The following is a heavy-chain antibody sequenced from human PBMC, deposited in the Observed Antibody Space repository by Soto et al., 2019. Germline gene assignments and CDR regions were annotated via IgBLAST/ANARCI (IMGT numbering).Heavy chain of an antibody. Sequence: EVQLVESGGGLVQPGRSLRLSCAASGFTFPDYTMHLVRQAPGKGLEWVSGISWNSGSIDYADSVKGRFIISRDDAKNCLYLQMNSLRAEDTAFYYCAKGLYYYQTSGYPHYWGQGTLVTVSS. CDR3: AKGLYYYQTSGYPHY. CDR2: ISWNSGSI. D-gene: IGHD3-22*01. CDR1: GFTFPDYT. J-gene: IGHJ4*02. V-gene: IGHV3-9*01.